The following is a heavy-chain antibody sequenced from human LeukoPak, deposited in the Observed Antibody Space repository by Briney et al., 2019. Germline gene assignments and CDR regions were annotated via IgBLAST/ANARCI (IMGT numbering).Heavy chain of an antibody. J-gene: IGHJ4*02. Sequence: SETLSLTCTVSGGSISSYYWSWIRQPPGNGLEWIGEINHSGSTNYNPSLKSRVTISVDTSKNQFSLKLSSVTAADTAVYYCARLELRYFDWLSTYYFDYWGQGTLVTVSS. V-gene: IGHV4-34*01. CDR2: INHSGST. D-gene: IGHD3-9*01. CDR3: ARLELRYFDWLSTYYFDY. CDR1: GGSISSYY.